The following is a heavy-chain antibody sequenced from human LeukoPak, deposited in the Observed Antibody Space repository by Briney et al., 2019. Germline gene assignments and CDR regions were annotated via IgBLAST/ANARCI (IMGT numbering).Heavy chain of an antibody. D-gene: IGHD6-13*01. CDR3: ASAIGSIWYEFDY. J-gene: IGHJ4*02. CDR1: GFTFSGYA. Sequence: PGGSLRLSCAASGFTFSGYAMNWVRQAPGKGLEWVSLIFASGSTTKYADPVKGRFTISRDNSKNTLYLQMNSLRAEDTAVYYCASAIGSIWYEFDYWGQGTLVTVSS. V-gene: IGHV3-23*05. CDR2: IFASGSTT.